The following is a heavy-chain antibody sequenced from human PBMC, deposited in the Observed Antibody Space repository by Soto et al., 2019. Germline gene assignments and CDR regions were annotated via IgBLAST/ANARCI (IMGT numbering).Heavy chain of an antibody. J-gene: IGHJ6*02. CDR1: GFTFSSCA. V-gene: IGHV3-23*01. CDR2: ISGSGATT. CDR3: VKAIDLRYYSGMEA. Sequence: GGSLRLSCAASGFTFSSCAINWVRQAPGKGLDWVSGISGSGATTYYADSVKGRFTISRDNSKNTLSLQMNSLRAEDTATYYCVKAIDLRYYSGMEAWGQGTTVTVSS.